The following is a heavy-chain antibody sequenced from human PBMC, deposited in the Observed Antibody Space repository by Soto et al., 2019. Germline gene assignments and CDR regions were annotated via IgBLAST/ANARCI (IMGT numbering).Heavy chain of an antibody. D-gene: IGHD3-10*01. CDR2: ISSSGSTA. Sequence: PGGSLRLSCAASGFTFSRFELHWVRQAPGKGLEWISYISSSGSTAYYACSVEGRFTISRDNANNSVYLQMDSLRAEDTALYYCTRAAWFPYLSFYWGQGALVTVSS. V-gene: IGHV3-48*03. CDR1: GFTFSRFE. J-gene: IGHJ4*02. CDR3: TRAAWFPYLSFY.